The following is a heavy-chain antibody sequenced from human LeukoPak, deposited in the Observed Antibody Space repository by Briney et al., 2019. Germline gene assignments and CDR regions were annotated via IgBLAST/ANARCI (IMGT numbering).Heavy chain of an antibody. V-gene: IGHV4-59*12. Sequence: SETLSLTSTVSRGSISSYYSSWIRQPPGKGLEWIGYIYYSGSTNYNPSFKSRVTISVDTSKNQFSLKLSSVTAADTAVYYCAREAPGRPDAFDIWGQGTMVTVSS. J-gene: IGHJ3*02. CDR3: AREAPGRPDAFDI. CDR2: IYYSGST. CDR1: RGSISSYY.